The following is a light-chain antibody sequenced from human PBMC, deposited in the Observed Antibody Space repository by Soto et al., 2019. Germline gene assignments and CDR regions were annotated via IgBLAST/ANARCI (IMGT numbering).Light chain of an antibody. CDR1: KTLGNK. CDR3: QQHNAWPLT. V-gene: IGKV3-15*01. CDR2: GGF. Sequence: IVLHKPQAPLSVLPGERVFLPFRASKTLGNKLAWYQQKPGQAPGLLIYGGFTRATGIPARFSGSGSGTEFTLTITSLQSEDFAIYYCQQHNAWPLTFGPGTKLDLK. J-gene: IGKJ3*01.